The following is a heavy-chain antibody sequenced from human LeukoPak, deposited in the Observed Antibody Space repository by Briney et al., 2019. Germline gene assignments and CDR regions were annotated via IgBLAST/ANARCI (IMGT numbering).Heavy chain of an antibody. D-gene: IGHD4-17*01. CDR1: GYTFTSYY. V-gene: IGHV1-46*01. CDR3: ARANGDYFPEFDY. J-gene: IGHJ4*02. CDR2: INPSGGST. Sequence: ASVTVSCKASGYTFTSYYMHWVRQAPGQGLEWMGIINPSGGSTSYAQKFRGRVTMTRDTSTSTVYMELSSLRSEDTAVYYCARANGDYFPEFDYWGQGTLVTVSS.